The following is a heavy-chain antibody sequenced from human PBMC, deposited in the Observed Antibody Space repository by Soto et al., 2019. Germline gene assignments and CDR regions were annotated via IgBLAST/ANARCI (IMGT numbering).Heavy chain of an antibody. J-gene: IGHJ6*02. CDR3: ARDRKGYYYGMDV. CDR2: IYYSGST. Sequence: TLSLTCTVSGGSISSGGYYWSWIRQHPGKGLEWIGYIYYSGSTYYNPSLKSRVTISVDTSKNQFSLKLSSVTAADTAVYYCARDRKGYYYGMDVWGQGTTVTVSS. CDR1: GGSISSGGYY. V-gene: IGHV4-31*03.